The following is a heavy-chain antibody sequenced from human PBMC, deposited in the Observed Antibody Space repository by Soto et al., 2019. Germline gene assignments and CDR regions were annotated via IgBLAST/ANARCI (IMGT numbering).Heavy chain of an antibody. Sequence: QVQLVQSGAEVKKPGSSEKVSCKASGGTFSSYTISWVRQAPGQGLEWMGRIMPILGIANYAQKFQGRVTITADKSTSTAYMERGSLRSDDTAVYYCARRYLYYGSGSYYYYYMDVWGKGTTVTVSS. J-gene: IGHJ6*03. CDR3: ARRYLYYGSGSYYYYYMDV. CDR2: IMPILGIA. V-gene: IGHV1-69*02. D-gene: IGHD3-10*01. CDR1: GGTFSSYT.